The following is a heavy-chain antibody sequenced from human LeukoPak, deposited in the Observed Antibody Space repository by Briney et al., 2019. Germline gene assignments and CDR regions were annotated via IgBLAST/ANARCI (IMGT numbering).Heavy chain of an antibody. CDR3: AGPWDQVGFDP. V-gene: IGHV1-2*02. CDR2: IYPKTGGT. CDR1: GYTFNGYY. J-gene: IGHJ5*02. D-gene: IGHD1-26*01. Sequence: ASVTVSCKASGYTFNGYYLHWVRQAPGQGLEWMGWIYPKTGGTSYAQKFQGRVTMTRDTSISTAYMELIGLRSDDTAVYYCAGPWDQVGFDPWGQGTLVSVSS.